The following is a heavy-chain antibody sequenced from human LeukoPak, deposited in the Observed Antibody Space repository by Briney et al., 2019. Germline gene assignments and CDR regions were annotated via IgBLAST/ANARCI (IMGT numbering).Heavy chain of an antibody. CDR2: IIPIFGTA. Sequence: GASVKVSCKASGGTFSSYAISWVRQAPGQGLEWMGGIIPIFGTANYAQKFQGRVTITTDESTSTTYMELSSLRSEDTAVYYCARGTFPLGYFDYWGQGTLVTVSS. CDR1: GGTFSSYA. J-gene: IGHJ4*02. D-gene: IGHD1-14*01. CDR3: ARGTFPLGYFDY. V-gene: IGHV1-69*05.